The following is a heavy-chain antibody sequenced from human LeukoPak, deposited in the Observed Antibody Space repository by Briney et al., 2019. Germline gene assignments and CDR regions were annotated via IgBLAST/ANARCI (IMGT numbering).Heavy chain of an antibody. CDR1: GFTFSSYA. D-gene: IGHD1-26*01. CDR2: ISYDGSNK. Sequence: PGRSLRLSCEASGFTFSSYAMHWVRQAPGKGLEWVAVISYDGSNKYYADSVKGRFTISRDNSKNTLYLQMNSLRAEDTAVYYCARVSGGRHAYDYWGQGTLVTVSS. CDR3: ARVSGGRHAYDY. J-gene: IGHJ4*02. V-gene: IGHV3-30-3*01.